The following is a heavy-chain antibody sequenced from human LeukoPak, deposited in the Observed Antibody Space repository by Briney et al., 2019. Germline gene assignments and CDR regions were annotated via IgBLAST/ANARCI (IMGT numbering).Heavy chain of an antibody. Sequence: GASVKVSCKASGYTFTSYGISWVRQAPGQGLEWMGWINAGNGNTKYSQKFQGRVTVTRDTSASTAYMELSSLRSEDTAVYYCARDSEASTTVTPLGAFDIWGQGTMVTVSS. J-gene: IGHJ3*02. D-gene: IGHD4-17*01. V-gene: IGHV1-3*01. CDR2: INAGNGNT. CDR1: GYTFTSYG. CDR3: ARDSEASTTVTPLGAFDI.